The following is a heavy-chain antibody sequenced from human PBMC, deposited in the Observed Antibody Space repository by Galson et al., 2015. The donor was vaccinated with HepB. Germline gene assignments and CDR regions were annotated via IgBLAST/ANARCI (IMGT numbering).Heavy chain of an antibody. J-gene: IGHJ4*02. V-gene: IGHV3-9*01. CDR1: GFTFDDYA. CDR3: AKLDSSSSTEHY. D-gene: IGHD6-6*01. CDR2: ISWNSGSI. Sequence: SLRLSCAASGFTFDDYAMHWVRHAPGKGLEWVSGISWNSGSIGYADSVKGRFTISRDNAKNSLYLQMNSLRAEDTALYYCAKLDSSSSTEHYWGQGTLVTVSS.